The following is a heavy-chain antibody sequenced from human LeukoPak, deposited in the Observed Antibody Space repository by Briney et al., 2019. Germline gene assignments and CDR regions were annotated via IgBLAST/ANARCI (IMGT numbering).Heavy chain of an antibody. CDR1: GGTFSTYA. J-gene: IGHJ4*02. CDR2: IIPIFGTG. D-gene: IGHD3-22*01. Sequence: SVKVSCKTSGGTFSTYAISWVRQAPGQGLEWMGGIIPIFGTGNYAQKFQGRVTITADESTSAAYMELSSLRSEDTAVYYCARGLGDSSGYYYSDYWGQGTLVTVSS. V-gene: IGHV1-69*01. CDR3: ARGLGDSSGYYYSDY.